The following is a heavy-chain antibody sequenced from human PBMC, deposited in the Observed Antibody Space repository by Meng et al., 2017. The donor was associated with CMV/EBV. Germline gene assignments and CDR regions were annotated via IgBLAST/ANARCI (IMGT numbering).Heavy chain of an antibody. V-gene: IGHV1-69*10. D-gene: IGHD2-2*01. Sequence: SVKVSCKASGGTFSSYAISWVRQAPGQGLEWMGGIIPILGIANYAQKFQGSVTITADKSTSTAYMELSSLRSEDTAVYYCARDAIVVVPAATPEHRPGYYYYGMDVWGQGTTVTVSS. CDR1: GGTFSSYA. J-gene: IGHJ6*02. CDR2: IIPILGIA. CDR3: ARDAIVVVPAATPEHRPGYYYYGMDV.